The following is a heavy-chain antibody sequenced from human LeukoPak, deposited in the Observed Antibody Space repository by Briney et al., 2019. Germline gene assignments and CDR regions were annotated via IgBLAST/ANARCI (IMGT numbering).Heavy chain of an antibody. J-gene: IGHJ4*02. D-gene: IGHD6-19*01. CDR3: ARTQQWLVPFDY. V-gene: IGHV4-59*08. CDR2: IYYSGST. Sequence: SETLCLTCTVSGGSISSYYWSWIRQPPGKGLEWIGYIYYSGSTNYNPSLKSRVTISVDTSKNQFSLKLSSVTAADTAVYYCARTQQWLVPFDYWGQGTLVTVSS. CDR1: GGSISSYY.